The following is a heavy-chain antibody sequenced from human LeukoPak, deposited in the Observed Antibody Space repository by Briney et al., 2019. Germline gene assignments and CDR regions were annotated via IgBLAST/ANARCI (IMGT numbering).Heavy chain of an antibody. J-gene: IGHJ3*02. D-gene: IGHD3-22*01. Sequence: GGSLRLSCAASGFTFKIYSMNWVRQAPGKGLEWVSAISGSGGSTYYADSVKGRFTISRDNSKNTLYLQMNSLRAEDTAVYYCAKVAPIVVVNDAFDIWGQGTMVTVSS. CDR1: GFTFKIYS. CDR2: ISGSGGST. CDR3: AKVAPIVVVNDAFDI. V-gene: IGHV3-23*01.